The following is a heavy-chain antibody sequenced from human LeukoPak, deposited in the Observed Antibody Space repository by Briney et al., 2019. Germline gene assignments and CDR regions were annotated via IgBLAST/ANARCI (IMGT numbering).Heavy chain of an antibody. CDR3: GRDAGWAYYDL. V-gene: IGHV3-7*03. D-gene: IGHD1-26*01. Sequence: GGSLRLSCVASGFTFSISWVTWVRQAPGKGLEWVANIDKHGNGKYYVDSVKGRFAISRDYATNSVFLQMNSLRAEDTFVYYCGRDAGWAYYDLWGQGTPVTVSS. CDR1: GFTFSISW. J-gene: IGHJ4*02. CDR2: IDKHGNGK.